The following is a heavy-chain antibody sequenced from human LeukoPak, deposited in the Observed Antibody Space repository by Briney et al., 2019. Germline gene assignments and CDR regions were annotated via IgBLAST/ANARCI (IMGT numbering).Heavy chain of an antibody. J-gene: IGHJ5*02. CDR3: ARHAGGPYSSSRYWFDP. V-gene: IGHV4-59*08. CDR1: GGSISSYY. Sequence: SETLSLTCTVSGGSISSYYWSWIRQPPGKGLEWIGYIYYSGSTNYNPSLKSRVTISVDTSKNQFSLKLSSVTAADTAVYYCARHAGGPYSSSRYWFDPWGQGTLVTVSS. D-gene: IGHD6-13*01. CDR2: IYYSGST.